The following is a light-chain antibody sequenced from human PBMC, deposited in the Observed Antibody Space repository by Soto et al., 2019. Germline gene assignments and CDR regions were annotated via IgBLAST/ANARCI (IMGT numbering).Light chain of an antibody. CDR1: QSVDTTF. V-gene: IGKV3-20*01. Sequence: EIVLTQSPGSLSLSPGQRATLSCRASQSVDTTFFAWYQKKPGQAPRLLIYGASKRATGIPDRFSGSGSGTDFPLIISRLGPEDFAVYYCQQYMSSVTFGQGTKVGIK. J-gene: IGKJ1*01. CDR2: GAS. CDR3: QQYMSSVT.